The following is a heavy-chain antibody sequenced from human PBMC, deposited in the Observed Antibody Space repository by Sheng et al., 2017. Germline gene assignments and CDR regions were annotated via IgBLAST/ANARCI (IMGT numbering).Heavy chain of an antibody. D-gene: IGHD2-15*01. CDR3: ARGPVVVVAATTRGDYGMDV. J-gene: IGHJ6*02. CDR2: IIPILGIA. V-gene: IGHV1-69*10. Sequence: QVQLVQSGAEVKKPGSSVKVSCKASGGTFSSYAISWVRQAPGQGLEWMGGIIPILGIANYAQKFQGRVTITADKSTSTAYMELSSLRSEDTAVYYCARGPVVVVAATTRGDYGMDVWGQGTTVTVSS. CDR1: GGTFSSYA.